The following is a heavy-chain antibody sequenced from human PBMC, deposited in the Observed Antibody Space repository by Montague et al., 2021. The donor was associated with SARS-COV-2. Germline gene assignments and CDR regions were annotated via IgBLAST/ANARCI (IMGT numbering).Heavy chain of an antibody. J-gene: IGHJ4*02. CDR1: GGPVISDTYF. D-gene: IGHD3-9*01. CDR2: IYDSDTT. CDR3: ARAANILSGFYNHPFEY. V-gene: IGHV4-61*01. Sequence: SQTLSLTCTVFGGPVISDTYFWSWIRQPPGKGLEWIAYIYDSDTTNNNPSFWSRVSMSSDRSKNQFSLKLTSVTPADTAVYYCARAANILSGFYNHPFEYWGQGILVTVSS.